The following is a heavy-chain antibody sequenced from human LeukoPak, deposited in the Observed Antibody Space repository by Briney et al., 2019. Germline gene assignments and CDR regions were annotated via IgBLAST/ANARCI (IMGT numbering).Heavy chain of an antibody. D-gene: IGHD1-1*01. CDR2: IYPGDSDT. CDR3: ARLGTGTLPGYFDY. CDR1: GYSFTSYW. Sequence: GESLKISCKGSGYSFTSYWIGWVRQMPGKGLEWMGSIYPGDSDTRYSPSFQGQVTISADKSISTAYLQWSSLKASDTAIDFCARLGTGTLPGYFDYWGQGTLVTVSS. J-gene: IGHJ4*02. V-gene: IGHV5-51*01.